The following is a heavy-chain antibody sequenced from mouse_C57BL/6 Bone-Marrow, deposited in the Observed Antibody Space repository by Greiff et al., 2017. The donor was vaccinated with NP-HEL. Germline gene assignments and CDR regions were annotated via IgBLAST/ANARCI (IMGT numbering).Heavy chain of an antibody. Sequence: QVQLQQSGAELARPGASVKLSCKASGYTFTSYGISWVKQRPGQGLEWIGEIYPRSGNTNYNEKFKGKATLTADKSSSTAYMELRSLTSEDSAVYFCARDDYSGSSSAFALDYWGQGTTVTVAS. CDR3: ARDDYSGSSSAFALDY. CDR2: IYPRSGNT. J-gene: IGHJ4*01. V-gene: IGHV1-81*01. CDR1: GYTFTSYG. D-gene: IGHD1-1*01.